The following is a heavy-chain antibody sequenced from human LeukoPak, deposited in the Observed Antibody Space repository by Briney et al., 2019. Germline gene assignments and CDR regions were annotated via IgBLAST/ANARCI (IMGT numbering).Heavy chain of an antibody. D-gene: IGHD2-2*01. V-gene: IGHV3-23*01. CDR2: ITGSGDST. CDR3: AKRMGFATSWVDY. Sequence: PGGSLRLSCAASGFTFSSYAMTWVRQAPGKGLEWVSSITGSGDSTFYADSVKGRFTISRDNSKNTLYLQMNGLRAEDTAIYYCAKRMGFATSWVDYWGQGTLVTVSS. J-gene: IGHJ4*02. CDR1: GFTFSSYA.